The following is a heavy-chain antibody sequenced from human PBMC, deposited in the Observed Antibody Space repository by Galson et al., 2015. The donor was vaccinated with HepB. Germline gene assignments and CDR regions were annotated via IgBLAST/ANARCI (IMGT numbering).Heavy chain of an antibody. Sequence: ETLSLTCAVYGGSFSGHYWSWIRQPPGKGLEWIGEINHSGSTNYNPSLKSRVTISVDTAKNQFSLKLTSVTAADTAVYYCARGRGSDWFDPWGQGTLVTVSS. J-gene: IGHJ5*02. CDR1: GGSFSGHY. CDR2: INHSGST. V-gene: IGHV4-34*01. CDR3: ARGRGSDWFDP.